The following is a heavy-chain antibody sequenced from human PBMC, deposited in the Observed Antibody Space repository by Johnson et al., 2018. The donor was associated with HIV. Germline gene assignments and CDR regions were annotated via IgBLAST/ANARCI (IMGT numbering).Heavy chain of an antibody. V-gene: IGHV3-30*03. Sequence: QVQLVESGGGVVQPGRSLRLSCAASGFTFSSMHWDRQAPGKGLEWVAVISSAGTDKYYADSVTGRFTISRDNSKNTLYLQMNSLRAEDTAAYYCAREGGVTMVDGFDIWGQGTMVTVSS. D-gene: IGHD3-10*01. J-gene: IGHJ3*02. CDR3: AREGGVTMVDGFDI. CDR1: GFTFSS. CDR2: ISSAGTDK.